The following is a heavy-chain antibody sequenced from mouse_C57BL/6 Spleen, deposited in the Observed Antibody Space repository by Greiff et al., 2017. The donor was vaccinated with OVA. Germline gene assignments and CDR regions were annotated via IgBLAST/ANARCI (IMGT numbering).Heavy chain of an antibody. J-gene: IGHJ1*03. Sequence: QVQLQQPGAELVKPGASVKLSCKASGYTFTSYWMQWVKQRPGQGLEWIGEIDPSDSYTTYNQKFKGKATLTVDTSSSTAYMQLSSLTSEDSAVYYCARRASSYVYWYFDVWGTGTTVTVSS. V-gene: IGHV1-50*01. CDR3: ARRASSYVYWYFDV. D-gene: IGHD1-1*01. CDR1: GYTFTSYW. CDR2: IDPSDSYT.